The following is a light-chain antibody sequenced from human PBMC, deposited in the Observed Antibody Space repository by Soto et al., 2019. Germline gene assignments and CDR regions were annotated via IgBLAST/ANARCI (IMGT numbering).Light chain of an antibody. CDR2: DAS. CDR1: QSISSW. J-gene: IGKJ2*01. CDR3: QQYNSYSPVT. V-gene: IGKV1-5*01. Sequence: DIQMTQSPSTLSVSVGDRVTITCRASQSISSWLAWYQQKPGKAPKLLIYDASSLESGVPSSFSSSGYGTEVTLTISSLQPDDFATYYCQQYNSYSPVTFGQGTKLESK.